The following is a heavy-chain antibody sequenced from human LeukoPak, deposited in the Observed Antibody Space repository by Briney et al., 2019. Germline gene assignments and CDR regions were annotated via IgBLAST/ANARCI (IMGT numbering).Heavy chain of an antibody. V-gene: IGHV3-7*01. Sequence: GSLRPSCAASGFTFSSYWMSWVRQAPGKGLEWVANIKDDGSEKYYVDSMKGRFTISRDNAKNSLFLQMNSLRAEDTAVYYCARRLSGSYYAYFDCWGQGTLVTVSS. CDR2: IKDDGSEK. D-gene: IGHD1-26*01. CDR3: ARRLSGSYYAYFDC. CDR1: GFTFSSYW. J-gene: IGHJ4*02.